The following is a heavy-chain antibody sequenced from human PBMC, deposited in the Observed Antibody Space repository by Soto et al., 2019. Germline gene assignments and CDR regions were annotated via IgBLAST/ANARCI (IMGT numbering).Heavy chain of an antibody. CDR3: ASLSKQLVDWFDP. J-gene: IGHJ5*02. CDR1: GGSFSGYY. D-gene: IGHD6-6*01. V-gene: IGHV4-34*01. CDR2: INHSGST. Sequence: SETLSLTCAVYGGSFSGYYWSWIRQPPGKGLEWIGEINHSGSTNYNPSLKSRVTISVDTSKNQFSLKLSSVTAADTAVYYCASLSKQLVDWFDPWGQGTLGTVSS.